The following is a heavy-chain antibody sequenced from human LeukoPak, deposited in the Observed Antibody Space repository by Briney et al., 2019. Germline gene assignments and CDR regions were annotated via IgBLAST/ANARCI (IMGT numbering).Heavy chain of an antibody. CDR3: STGSGRAFDI. CDR2: INSDGSST. V-gene: IGHV3-74*01. D-gene: IGHD3-10*01. J-gene: IGHJ3*02. Sequence: GGSLRLSCAASGFTFSIYWMHWVRQVPGKGLVWVSRINSDGSSTSYADSVKGRFTISRDNAKNTLYVQMNSLRAEDTAVYYCSTGSGRAFDIWGRGTMVTVSS. CDR1: GFTFSIYW.